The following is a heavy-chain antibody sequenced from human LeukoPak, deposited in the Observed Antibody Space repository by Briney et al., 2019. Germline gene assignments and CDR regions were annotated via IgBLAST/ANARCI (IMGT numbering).Heavy chain of an antibody. CDR1: GGSISSGSYY. J-gene: IGHJ6*03. CDR2: IYTSGST. Sequence: PSQTLSLTCTVSGGSISSGSYYWSWIRQPAGKGLEWIGRIYTSGSTNYNPSLKSRVTISVDTSKNQFSLKLSSVTAADTAVYYCARSAKAPPYYYYYMDVWGKGTTVTVSS. V-gene: IGHV4-61*02. CDR3: ARSAKAPPYYYYYMDV.